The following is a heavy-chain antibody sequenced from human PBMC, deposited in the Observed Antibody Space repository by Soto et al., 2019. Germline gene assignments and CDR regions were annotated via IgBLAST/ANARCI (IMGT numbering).Heavy chain of an antibody. J-gene: IGHJ4*02. CDR3: ARDPEQQLVGPYFDY. D-gene: IGHD6-13*01. CDR1: GFTFSSYG. Sequence: PGGSLRLSCAASGFTFSSYGMHWVRQAPGKGLEWVAVIWYDGSNKYYADSVKGRFTISRDNSKNTLYLQMNSLRAEDTAVYYCARDPEQQLVGPYFDYWGQGTLVTVSS. CDR2: IWYDGSNK. V-gene: IGHV3-33*01.